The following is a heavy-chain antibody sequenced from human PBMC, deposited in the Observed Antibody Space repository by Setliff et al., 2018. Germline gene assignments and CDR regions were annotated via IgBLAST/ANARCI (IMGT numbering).Heavy chain of an antibody. CDR2: IFYSGRT. Sequence: PSDTLSLTCTVSGASITNINYYWGLIRQPPGKGLEWIGSIFYSGRTFYNPSLKSRVTISVDTSKNQFSLTLSSVTAADTAVYYCARLPNYVWGSPVDYWGQGTLVTVSS. J-gene: IGHJ4*02. V-gene: IGHV4-39*01. CDR3: ARLPNYVWGSPVDY. CDR1: GASITNINYY. D-gene: IGHD3-16*01.